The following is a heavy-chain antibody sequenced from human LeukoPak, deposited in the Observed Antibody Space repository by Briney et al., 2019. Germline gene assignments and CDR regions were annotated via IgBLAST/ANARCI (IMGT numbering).Heavy chain of an antibody. J-gene: IGHJ3*02. Sequence: GGSLRLSCAASGFTFSSYSMNWVRQAPGKGLEWVSSISGSSSYIYYADSVKGRFTISRDNAKNSLYLQMNSLRAEDTAVYYCARVYCSSTSCYKGAFDIWGQGTMVTVSS. CDR3: ARVYCSSTSCYKGAFDI. D-gene: IGHD2-2*02. CDR1: GFTFSSYS. V-gene: IGHV3-21*01. CDR2: ISGSSSYI.